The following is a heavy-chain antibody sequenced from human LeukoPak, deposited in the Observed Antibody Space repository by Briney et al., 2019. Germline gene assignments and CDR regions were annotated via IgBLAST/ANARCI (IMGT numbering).Heavy chain of an antibody. Sequence: SETLSLTCTVSGGSINSRGYYWGWIRQPPGKGLEWIGSIYYSGSAYYNPSLKSRLTTSVDTSKNQFSLELNSVTAADTAVYYCARSSTTDANHYYYYYMDVWGRGTTVTVSS. CDR2: IYYSGSA. CDR3: ARSSTTDANHYYYYYMDV. CDR1: GGSINSRGYY. J-gene: IGHJ6*03. D-gene: IGHD2-2*01. V-gene: IGHV4-39*01.